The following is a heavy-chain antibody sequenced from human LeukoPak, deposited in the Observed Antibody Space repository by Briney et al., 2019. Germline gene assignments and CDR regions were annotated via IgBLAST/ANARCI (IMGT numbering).Heavy chain of an antibody. J-gene: IGHJ4*02. CDR1: GFTFSSYA. V-gene: IGHV3-66*01. CDR2: IYSGGST. Sequence: GGSLRLSCAASGFTFSSYAMSWVRQAPGKGLEWVSVIYSGGSTYYADSVKGRFTISRDNSKNTLYLQMNSLRAEDTAVYYCAREGYYYDSSGYYSGYFDSWGQGTLVTVSS. D-gene: IGHD3-22*01. CDR3: AREGYYYDSSGYYSGYFDS.